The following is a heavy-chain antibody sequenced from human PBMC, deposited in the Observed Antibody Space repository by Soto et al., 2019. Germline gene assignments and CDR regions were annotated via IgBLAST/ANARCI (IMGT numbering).Heavy chain of an antibody. V-gene: IGHV3-23*01. CDR1: GFTFSSYA. CDR2: ISGSGSTI. J-gene: IGHJ4*02. CDR3: AKVFYYYDSSGYYYFDY. Sequence: GGSLRLSCAASGFTFSSYAVSWVRQAPGKGPEWISSISGSGSTIFYADSVKGRFTISRDNSKNTLYLQMSSLRAEDTAVYYCAKVFYYYDSSGYYYFDYWGQGTLVTVSS. D-gene: IGHD3-22*01.